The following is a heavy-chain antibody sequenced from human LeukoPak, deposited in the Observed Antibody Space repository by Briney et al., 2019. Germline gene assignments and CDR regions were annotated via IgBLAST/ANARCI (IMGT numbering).Heavy chain of an antibody. CDR1: GSTFSSHW. CDR2: IYSGGDT. CDR3: ARAPSASTVTTGGFDY. D-gene: IGHD4-11*01. Sequence: GGSLRLSCTASGSTFSSHWMHWVRQAPGKGLVWVSVIYSGGDTYYADSVKGRFTISRDDSKNTLYLQMNSLRAEDTAVYYCARAPSASTVTTGGFDYWGQGTLVTVSS. J-gene: IGHJ4*02. V-gene: IGHV3-66*02.